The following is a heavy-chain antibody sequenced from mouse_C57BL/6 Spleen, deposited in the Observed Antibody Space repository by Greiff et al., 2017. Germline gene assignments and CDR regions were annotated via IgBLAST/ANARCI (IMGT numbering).Heavy chain of an antibody. CDR3: TTKDYGSWLDY. J-gene: IGHJ2*01. Sequence: VQLQQSGAGLVRPGASVTMTCTASGFTFNDYYIHWVKQRPGQGLEWIGRIGPEDGDTDYAAKFMGRASMTADTSSNTAYLKLSSLTSEDTAIYYCTTKDYGSWLDYWGQGTTGTVSS. CDR2: IGPEDGDT. V-gene: IGHV14-1*01. CDR1: GFTFNDYY. D-gene: IGHD1-1*02.